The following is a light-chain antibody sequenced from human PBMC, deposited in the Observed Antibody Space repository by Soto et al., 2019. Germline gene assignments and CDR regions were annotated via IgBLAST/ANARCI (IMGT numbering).Light chain of an antibody. J-gene: IGKJ1*01. CDR3: QQYGSAYPWT. V-gene: IGKV3-20*01. Sequence: EIVMTQSPATLSVSPGERATLSCRASQSVSSNYLAWYQQKPGQAPRLLLYCASSRATGIPDRFSGSGCGTDFTLTIRRLQLEDFAVYYYQQYGSAYPWTFGQGTKVDIK. CDR1: QSVSSNY. CDR2: CAS.